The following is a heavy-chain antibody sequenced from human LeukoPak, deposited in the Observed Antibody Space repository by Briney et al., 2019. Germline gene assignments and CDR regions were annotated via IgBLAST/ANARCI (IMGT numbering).Heavy chain of an antibody. CDR3: ARGVLYDYVWGSYRRYFDY. V-gene: IGHV1-18*01. CDR1: GYTFTSYG. Sequence: ASVKVSCKASGYTFTSYGITWVRQAPGQGLEWMGWISVYNGDTKYAEKLQGRATMTTDTSTSTAYMELRSLRSEDTAVYYCARGVLYDYVWGSYRRYFDYWGQGTLVTVSS. D-gene: IGHD3-16*02. CDR2: ISVYNGDT. J-gene: IGHJ4*02.